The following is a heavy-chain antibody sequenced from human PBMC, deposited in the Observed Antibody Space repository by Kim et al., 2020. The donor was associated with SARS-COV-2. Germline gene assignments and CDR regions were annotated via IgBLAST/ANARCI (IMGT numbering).Heavy chain of an antibody. CDR1: GFTFSSYA. J-gene: IGHJ4*02. Sequence: GGSLRLSCAASGFTFSSYAMHWVRQAPGKGLEWVAVISYDGSNKYYADSVKGRFTISRDNSKNTLYLQMNSLRAEDTAVYYCARDYSAVATILPDFDYWGQGTLVTVSS. V-gene: IGHV3-30*04. CDR2: ISYDGSNK. D-gene: IGHD5-12*01. CDR3: ARDYSAVATILPDFDY.